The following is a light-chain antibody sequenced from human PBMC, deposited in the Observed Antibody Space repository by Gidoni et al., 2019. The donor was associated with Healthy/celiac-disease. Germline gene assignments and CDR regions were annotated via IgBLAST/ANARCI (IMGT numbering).Light chain of an antibody. CDR1: QSISSY. CDR2: AAS. V-gene: IGKV1-39*01. J-gene: IGKJ1*01. Sequence: DTEVTQSPSSLCASVGDRVTITCRASQSISSYLNWYQQKPGKAPKLLIYAASSLESGVPSRFSGSGSGTDFTLTISSLQPEDFATYYCQQYYSTPRTFGQGTKVEIK. CDR3: QQYYSTPRT.